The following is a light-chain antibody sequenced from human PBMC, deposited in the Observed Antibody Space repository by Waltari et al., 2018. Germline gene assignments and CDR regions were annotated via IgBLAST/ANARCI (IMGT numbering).Light chain of an antibody. CDR3: SSFTSSTTMI. Sequence: QSALTQPASVSGSPGQSITISCSGTSSDIGGFDFVPWYQQHPGKVPKLMIYDVIKRPSGVSNRFSGSKSDNTASLTISGLQAEDEAHYYCSSFTSSTTMIFGGGTKLTVL. J-gene: IGLJ2*01. CDR2: DVI. CDR1: SSDIGGFDF. V-gene: IGLV2-14*03.